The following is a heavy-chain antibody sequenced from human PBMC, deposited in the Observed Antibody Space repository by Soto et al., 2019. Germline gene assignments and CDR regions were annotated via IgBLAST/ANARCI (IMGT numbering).Heavy chain of an antibody. CDR1: GLIFSNYK. D-gene: IGHD2-8*01. CDR2: INTDGSIT. V-gene: IGHV3-74*01. CDR3: ARDTNGLHY. J-gene: IGHJ4*02. Sequence: GGSLRLSCAASGLIFSNYKMHWVRQAPGKGLVWVSRINTDGSITDYADSVKGRFTVSRDNAKNTMYLQMNSLTADDTAVYYCARDTNGLHYWGQGTLVPVSP.